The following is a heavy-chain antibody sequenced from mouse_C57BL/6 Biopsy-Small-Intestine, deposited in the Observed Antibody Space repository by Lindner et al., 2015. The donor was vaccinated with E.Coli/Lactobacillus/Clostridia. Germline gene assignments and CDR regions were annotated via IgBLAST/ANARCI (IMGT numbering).Heavy chain of an antibody. CDR3: ARTYYYGSSSLYWYFDV. Sequence: VQLQESGPELVKPGASVKISCKASGYSFTDFNMNWVKQINGKSLEWIGVINPNYGTTSYNKDFKGKATLTVDQSSSTAYMQLNSLTSEDSAVFYCARTYYYGSSSLYWYFDVWGTGATVTVSS. J-gene: IGHJ1*03. D-gene: IGHD1-1*01. CDR1: GYSFTDFN. CDR2: INPNYGTT. V-gene: IGHV1-39*01.